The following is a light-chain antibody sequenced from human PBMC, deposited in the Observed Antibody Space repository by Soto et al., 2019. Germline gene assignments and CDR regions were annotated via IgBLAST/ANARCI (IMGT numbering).Light chain of an antibody. CDR1: SSDVGSDYL. V-gene: IGLV2-23*01. J-gene: IGLJ3*02. CDR3: CSYGDFRTSWV. Sequence: QSALTQPASVSGSPGQSITISCSGTSSDVGSDYLVSWYQQHPGTAPKLIIYVGTKRPSGVSDRFSGSRSGNTASLTISGLQTEDEGDYFCCSYGDFRTSWVFGGGTKVTVL. CDR2: VGT.